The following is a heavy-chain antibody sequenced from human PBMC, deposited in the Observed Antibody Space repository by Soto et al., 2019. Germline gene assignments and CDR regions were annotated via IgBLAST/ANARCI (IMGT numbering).Heavy chain of an antibody. J-gene: IGHJ4*02. D-gene: IGHD1-26*01. CDR2: ISGSGDST. Sequence: EVQLLESGGGLVQPGGSLRLSCAASGFTFSSYAMSWVRQAPGKGLEWVSVISGSGDSTYYADSVKGRFTISRDNSKNPLYLQMNSLRAEDTAVYYGARRGSGSYYDYWGQGTLVSVSS. CDR1: GFTFSSYA. CDR3: ARRGSGSYYDY. V-gene: IGHV3-23*01.